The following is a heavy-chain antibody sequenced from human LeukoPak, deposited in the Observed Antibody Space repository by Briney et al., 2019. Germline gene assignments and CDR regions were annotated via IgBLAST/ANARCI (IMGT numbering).Heavy chain of an antibody. Sequence: PSETLSLTCAVYGGSFSGYYWSWVRQAPGKGLEWVSAISGSGGSTYYADSVKGRFTISRDNSKNTLYLQMNSLRAEDTAVYYCARMSGSSDYFDYWGQGTLVTVSS. J-gene: IGHJ4*02. CDR2: ISGSGGST. V-gene: IGHV3-23*01. CDR3: ARMSGSSDYFDY. CDR1: GGSFSGYY. D-gene: IGHD1-26*01.